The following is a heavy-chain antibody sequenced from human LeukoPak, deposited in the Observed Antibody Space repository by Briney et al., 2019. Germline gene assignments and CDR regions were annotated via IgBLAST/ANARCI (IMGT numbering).Heavy chain of an antibody. Sequence: SVKVSCKASGGTFSSYAISWVRQAPGQGLEWMGGIVPIFGTANYAQKFQGRVTITTDESTSTAYMELSSLRSEDTAVYYCARGPMGPNYYDHFDIWGQGTMVTVSS. CDR2: IVPIFGTA. CDR1: GGTFSSYA. CDR3: ARGPMGPNYYDHFDI. J-gene: IGHJ3*02. V-gene: IGHV1-69*05. D-gene: IGHD3-22*01.